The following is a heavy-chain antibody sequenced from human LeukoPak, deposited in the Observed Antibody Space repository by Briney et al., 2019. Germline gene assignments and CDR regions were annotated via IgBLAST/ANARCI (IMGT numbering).Heavy chain of an antibody. CDR1: GGSIRSSYYY. Sequence: KPSETLSLTCTVSGGSIRSSYYYWGWIRQPPGKGLEWIGSIYDSGSTYYNPSLKSRVTISVDTSKNQFSLKLSSVTAADTAVYYCARGARYSSSWYRLSWFDPWGQGTLVTVSS. CDR3: ARGARYSSSWYRLSWFDP. D-gene: IGHD6-13*01. CDR2: IYDSGST. V-gene: IGHV4-39*07. J-gene: IGHJ5*02.